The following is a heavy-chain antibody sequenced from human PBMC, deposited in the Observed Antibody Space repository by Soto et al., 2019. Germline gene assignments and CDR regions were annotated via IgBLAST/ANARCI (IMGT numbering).Heavy chain of an antibody. Sequence: PVGSLRLSCAASGFTFSSYAMSWVRQAPGKGLEWVSAISGSGGSTYYADSVKGRFTISRDNCKNTLYLQMNSLRAEDTAVYYCAKDSVTMIVRDYFDYWGQGTLVTSPQ. D-gene: IGHD3-22*01. CDR1: GFTFSSYA. CDR3: AKDSVTMIVRDYFDY. V-gene: IGHV3-23*01. CDR2: ISGSGGST. J-gene: IGHJ4*02.